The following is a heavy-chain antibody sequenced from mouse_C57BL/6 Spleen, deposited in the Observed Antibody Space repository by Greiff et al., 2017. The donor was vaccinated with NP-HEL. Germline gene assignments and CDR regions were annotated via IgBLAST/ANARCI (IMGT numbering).Heavy chain of an antibody. CDR3: TKVNYDYAMDY. D-gene: IGHD2-1*01. CDR2: ISSGGDYI. J-gene: IGHJ4*01. Sequence: EVKVEESGEGLVKPGGSLKLSCAASGFTFSSYAMSWVRQTPEKRLEWVAYISSGGDYIYCADTVKGRFTISRDNARNTLYLQMSSLKSEDTAMYYCTKVNYDYAMDYWGQGTSVTVSS. V-gene: IGHV5-9-1*02. CDR1: GFTFSSYA.